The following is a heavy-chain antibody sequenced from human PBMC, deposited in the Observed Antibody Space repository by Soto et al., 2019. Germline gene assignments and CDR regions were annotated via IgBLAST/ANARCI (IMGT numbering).Heavy chain of an antibody. Sequence: SETLSLTCTVSGGSISSGGYYWSWIRQHPGKGLEWIGYIYYSGSTYYNPSLKSRVTISVDTSKNQFSLKLSSVTAADTAVYYCARDYGAGFCSGYYTDYYYGMDVWGQGTTVTVSS. V-gene: IGHV4-31*03. CDR2: IYYSGST. CDR1: GGSISSGGYY. D-gene: IGHD3-3*01. CDR3: ARDYGAGFCSGYYTDYYYGMDV. J-gene: IGHJ6*02.